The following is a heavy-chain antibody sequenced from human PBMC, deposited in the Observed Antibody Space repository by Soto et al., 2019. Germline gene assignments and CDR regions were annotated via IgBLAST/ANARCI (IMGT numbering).Heavy chain of an antibody. J-gene: IGHJ4*02. CDR3: LPMSGRFDY. CDR1: AFIFSSYD. V-gene: IGHV3-23*01. CDR2: ISGSVGST. Sequence: GGTLRLSCAASAFIFSSYDMSWVRQAPGKGLEWVSTISGSVGSTYYADSVKGRFTISRDNSKNTLYLQMNSLRAEDTAVYYCLPMSGRFDYWGQGSLVTVSS.